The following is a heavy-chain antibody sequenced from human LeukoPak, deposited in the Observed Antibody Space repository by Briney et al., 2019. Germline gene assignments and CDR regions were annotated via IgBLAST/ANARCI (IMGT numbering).Heavy chain of an antibody. CDR2: IWYDGSNK. J-gene: IGHJ4*02. Sequence: PGGSLRLSCAASGFTFSSYGMHWVRQAPGKGLEWVAVIWYDGSNKYYADSVKGRFTISRDNSKNTLYLQMNSLRAEDTAVYYCARGLYDSSGYYFVDYWGREPWSPSPQ. V-gene: IGHV3-33*01. CDR3: ARGLYDSSGYYFVDY. D-gene: IGHD3-22*01. CDR1: GFTFSSYG.